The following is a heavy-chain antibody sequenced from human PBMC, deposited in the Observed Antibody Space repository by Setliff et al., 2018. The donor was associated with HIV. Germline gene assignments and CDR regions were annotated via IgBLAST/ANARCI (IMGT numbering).Heavy chain of an antibody. CDR3: ATSRVVRRVPLPFDY. CDR2: IDSVNGET. V-gene: IGHV1-69-2*01. J-gene: IGHJ4*01. D-gene: IGHD3-10*01. Sequence: ASVKVSCKASRYTFTDYYIHWVQQAPGKGLEWMGRIDSVNGETTYAENFQGRVAITADTSTDTAYLKLSSLKSDDTAVYYCATSRVVRRVPLPFDYWGQGTLVTVSS. CDR1: RYTFTDYY.